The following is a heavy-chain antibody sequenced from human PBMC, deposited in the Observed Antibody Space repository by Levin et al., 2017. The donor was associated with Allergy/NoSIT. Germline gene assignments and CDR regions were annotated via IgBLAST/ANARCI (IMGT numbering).Heavy chain of an antibody. CDR1: GGSISSSNW. D-gene: IGHD6-13*01. J-gene: IGHJ4*02. CDR3: ARGLGSSSPRGDY. V-gene: IGHV4-4*02. Sequence: GSLRLSCAVSGGSISSSNWWSWVRQPPGKGLEWIGEIYHSGSTNYNPSLKSRVTISVDKSKNQFSLKLSSVTAADTAVYYCARGLGSSSPRGDYWGQGTLVTVSS. CDR2: IYHSGST.